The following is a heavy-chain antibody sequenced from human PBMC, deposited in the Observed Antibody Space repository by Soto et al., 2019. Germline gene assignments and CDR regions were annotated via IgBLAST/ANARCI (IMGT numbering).Heavy chain of an antibody. V-gene: IGHV1-2*02. CDR3: ARVGDIVVVPAAFWFDP. J-gene: IGHJ5*02. D-gene: IGHD2-2*01. CDR1: GYTFTGYY. CDR2: INPNSGGT. Sequence: ASVKVSCKASGYTFTGYYMHWVRQAPGQGLEWMGWINPNSGGTNYAQKFQGRVTMTRDTSISTAYMELSRLRSDDTAVYYCARVGDIVVVPAAFWFDPRGQGTLVTVSS.